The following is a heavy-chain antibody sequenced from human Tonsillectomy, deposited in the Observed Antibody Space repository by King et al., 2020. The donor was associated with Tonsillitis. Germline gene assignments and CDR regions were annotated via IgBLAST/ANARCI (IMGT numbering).Heavy chain of an antibody. J-gene: IGHJ2*01. CDR3: ARRYRGGVAATPDLWYFDL. CDR1: GYNFTTHW. D-gene: IGHD2-15*01. Sequence: QLVQSGAEVKKPGESLKISCKGSGYNFTTHWIGWVRQMPGKGLEWMGIINPGDSNSRYSPSFEGQVSISADKSISAAYLQWRSLKASDTAMYYCARRYRGGVAATPDLWYFDLWGRGTLVTVSS. CDR2: INPGDSNS. V-gene: IGHV5-51*03.